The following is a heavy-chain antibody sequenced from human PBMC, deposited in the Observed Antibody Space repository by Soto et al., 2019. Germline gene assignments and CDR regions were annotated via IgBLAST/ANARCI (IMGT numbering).Heavy chain of an antibody. CDR1: GFTFSSYD. J-gene: IGHJ4*02. D-gene: IGHD4-4*01. CDR3: ARDSMTTVTTGLDY. CDR2: IWYDGSNK. V-gene: IGHV3-33*01. Sequence: QVQLVESGGGVVQPGRSLRLSCAASGFTFSSYDMHWVRQAPGKGLEWVAVIWYDGSNKYYADSVKGRFTISRDNSKNTLYLQMNSLRAEDTAVYYCARDSMTTVTTGLDYWGQGTLVTVSS.